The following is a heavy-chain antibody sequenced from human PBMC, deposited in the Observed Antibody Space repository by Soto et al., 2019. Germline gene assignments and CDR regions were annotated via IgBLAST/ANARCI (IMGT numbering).Heavy chain of an antibody. V-gene: IGHV3-48*02. Sequence: GSLRLSCAASGFTFSSYSMNWVRQAPGKGLEWVPYISSSSSTIYYADSVKGRFTISRDNAKNSLYLQMNSLRDEDTAVYYCARDTTIFGVVISPSYYGMDVWGQGTTVTVSS. CDR1: GFTFSSYS. CDR2: ISSSSSTI. J-gene: IGHJ6*02. D-gene: IGHD3-3*01. CDR3: ARDTTIFGVVISPSYYGMDV.